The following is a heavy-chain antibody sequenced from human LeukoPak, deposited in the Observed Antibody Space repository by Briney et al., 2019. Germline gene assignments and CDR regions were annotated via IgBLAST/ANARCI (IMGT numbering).Heavy chain of an antibody. Sequence: GGSLRLSCAASGFTFGSYGMHWVRQAPGKGLEWVSYISSSGSTIYYADSVKGRFTISRDNAKNSLYLQMNSLRAEDTAVYYCARLPSYYSGGFDYWGQGTLVTVSS. J-gene: IGHJ4*02. CDR3: ARLPSYYSGGFDY. V-gene: IGHV3-48*04. D-gene: IGHD3-10*01. CDR2: ISSSGSTI. CDR1: GFTFGSYG.